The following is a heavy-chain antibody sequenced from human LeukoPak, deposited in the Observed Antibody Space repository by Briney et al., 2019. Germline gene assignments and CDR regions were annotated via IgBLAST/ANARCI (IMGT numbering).Heavy chain of an antibody. CDR1: GFTFSSYW. D-gene: IGHD1-1*01. V-gene: IGHV3-7*03. J-gene: IGHJ6*04. Sequence: PGGSLRLSCAASGFTFSSYWMSWVRQAPGKGLEWVANIKQDGSEKYYVDSVKGRFTISRDNAKNSLYLQMNSLRAEDTAVYYCARDGPYNWNDGHYYYGMDVWGKGTTVTVSS. CDR3: ARDGPYNWNDGHYYYGMDV. CDR2: IKQDGSEK.